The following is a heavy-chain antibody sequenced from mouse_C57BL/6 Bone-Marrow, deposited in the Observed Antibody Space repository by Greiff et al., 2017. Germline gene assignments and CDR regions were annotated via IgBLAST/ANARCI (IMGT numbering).Heavy chain of an antibody. D-gene: IGHD1-1*01. Sequence: EVKLVESEGGLVQPGSSMKLSCTASGFTFSDYYMAWVRQVPEKGLEWVANINYDGSSTYYLDSLKSRFIISRDNAKNILYLQMSSLKSEDTATYYCARETYSPYWYFDVWGTGTTVTVSS. V-gene: IGHV5-16*01. J-gene: IGHJ1*03. CDR1: GFTFSDYY. CDR3: ARETYSPYWYFDV. CDR2: INYDGSST.